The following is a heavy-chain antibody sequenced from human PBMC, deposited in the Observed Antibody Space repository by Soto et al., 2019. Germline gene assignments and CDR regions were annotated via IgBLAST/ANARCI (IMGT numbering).Heavy chain of an antibody. CDR1: GFTVSSNY. D-gene: IGHD5-12*01. V-gene: IGHV3-66*01. CDR2: IYSGGST. Sequence: EVQLVESGGGLVQPGGSLRLSCAASGFTVSSNYMSWVRQAPGKGLEWVSVIYSGGSTYYADSVKGRFTISRDNSKNRLYLKMISLSAEDTAVYYCARDFWLPMEYFDSWGEGTLVTVSS. J-gene: IGHJ4*02. CDR3: ARDFWLPMEYFDS.